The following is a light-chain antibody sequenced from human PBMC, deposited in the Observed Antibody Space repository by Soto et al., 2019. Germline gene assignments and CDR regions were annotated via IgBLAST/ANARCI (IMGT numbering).Light chain of an antibody. V-gene: IGLV2-14*01. CDR3: SSYTSSSTPFYV. Sequence: QSALTQPASVSGSPGQSITISCTGTSSDVGGYNYVSWYQQHPGKAPKLMIYDVSNRPSGVSNRFSGSMSGNTASLTISGLQAEDEADYYCSSYTSSSTPFYVFGTGTKLTVL. CDR1: SSDVGGYNY. CDR2: DVS. J-gene: IGLJ1*01.